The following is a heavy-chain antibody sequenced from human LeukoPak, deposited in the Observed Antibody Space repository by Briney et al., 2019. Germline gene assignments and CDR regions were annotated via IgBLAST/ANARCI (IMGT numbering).Heavy chain of an antibody. D-gene: IGHD3-10*01. Sequence: GGSLRLSYAASGFTFSSYSMNWVRQAAGKGLEWVSSISTSSIYIYYADSVKGRFTISRDNAKNSLYLQMNSLRAEDTAVYYCARRSYYDYWGQGTLVTVSS. V-gene: IGHV3-21*04. CDR2: ISTSSIYI. CDR3: ARRSYYDY. J-gene: IGHJ4*02. CDR1: GFTFSSYS.